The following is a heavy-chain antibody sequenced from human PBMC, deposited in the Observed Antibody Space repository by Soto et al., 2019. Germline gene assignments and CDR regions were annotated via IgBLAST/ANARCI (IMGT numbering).Heavy chain of an antibody. D-gene: IGHD6-13*01. V-gene: IGHV3-33*01. CDR3: ARATGISWAALEF. CDR1: GFTFDTYA. Sequence: GGSLRLSCAASGFTFDTYAVNWARQAPGKGLEWVAVIWYVGSGNTYYADFVRGRFTISRDDSSNTVYLQMNSLRAEDTAVYYCARATGISWAALEFWGQGTLVTVSS. J-gene: IGHJ4*02. CDR2: IWYVGSGNT.